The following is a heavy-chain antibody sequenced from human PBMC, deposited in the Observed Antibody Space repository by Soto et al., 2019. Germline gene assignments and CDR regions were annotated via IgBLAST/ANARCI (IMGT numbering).Heavy chain of an antibody. CDR2: ITNSGDST. D-gene: IGHD2-15*01. Sequence: GGSLRLSCAASGFTFSSYAMNWVRQAPGRGLKWVSAITNSGDSTYYADSVKGRFTISRDNSENTLYLQMNGLRAEDTAVYYCARDDVLCDGGRCHGIPLDVWGKGTTVNVSS. CDR3: ARDDVLCDGGRCHGIPLDV. V-gene: IGHV3-23*01. CDR1: GFTFSSYA. J-gene: IGHJ6*04.